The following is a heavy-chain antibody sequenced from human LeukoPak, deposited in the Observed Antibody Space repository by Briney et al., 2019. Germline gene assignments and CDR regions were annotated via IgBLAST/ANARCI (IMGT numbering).Heavy chain of an antibody. CDR2: ISAYNGDT. CDR3: ARDGLSYTNPNNWFDP. D-gene: IGHD2-2*02. CDR1: GYPFSSYY. Sequence: GSSVKVSCKASGYPFSSYYINWVRQAPGQGLEWMGWISAYNGDTNYAQNFQGRVTMTTDTSTDTAYMELRSLRSDDSAVYYCARDGLSYTNPNNWFDPWGQGTLVTVSS. J-gene: IGHJ5*02. V-gene: IGHV1-18*01.